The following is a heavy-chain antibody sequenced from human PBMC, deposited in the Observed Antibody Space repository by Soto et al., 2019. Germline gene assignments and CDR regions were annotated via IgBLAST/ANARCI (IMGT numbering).Heavy chain of an antibody. J-gene: IGHJ4*02. V-gene: IGHV3-30*03. Sequence: TGGSLRLSCAASGFTFSSYGIHWVRQAPGKGLEWVAVISYDGSNKYYADSVKGRFTISRDNSKNTLYLQMNSLRSDDTAVYYCARTDSRPQDFDYWGQGTLVTVSS. D-gene: IGHD6-13*01. CDR1: GFTFSSYG. CDR2: ISYDGSNK. CDR3: ARTDSRPQDFDY.